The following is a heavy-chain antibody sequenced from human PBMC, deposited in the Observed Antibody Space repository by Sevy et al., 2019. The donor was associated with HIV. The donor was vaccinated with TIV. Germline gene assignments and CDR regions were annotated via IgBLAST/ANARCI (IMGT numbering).Heavy chain of an antibody. Sequence: GGSLRLSCAASGFTFSSYSMNWVRQAAGKGQEWVSYVSSGSSTIYYADSVKGRFTMSRDNAKNSLYLQMKSLRDEDTAVYYCARGRRGVAYGGVQFDYWGQGTLVTVSS. V-gene: IGHV3-48*02. CDR3: ARGRRGVAYGGVQFDY. CDR1: GFTFSSYS. D-gene: IGHD2-15*01. J-gene: IGHJ4*02. CDR2: VSSGSSTI.